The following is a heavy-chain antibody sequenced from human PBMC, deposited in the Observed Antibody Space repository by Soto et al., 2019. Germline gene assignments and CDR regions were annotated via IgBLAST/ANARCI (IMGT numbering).Heavy chain of an antibody. D-gene: IGHD3-10*01. Sequence: SETLSLTCAVYGGSFSGYYWSWIRQPPGKGLEWIGEINHSGSTNYNPSLKSRVTISVDTSKNQFSLKLSSVTAADTAVYYCARDLRITMVRGVMYYYYGMDVWGQGTTVTVPS. CDR1: GGSFSGYY. CDR3: ARDLRITMVRGVMYYYYGMDV. V-gene: IGHV4-34*01. J-gene: IGHJ6*02. CDR2: INHSGST.